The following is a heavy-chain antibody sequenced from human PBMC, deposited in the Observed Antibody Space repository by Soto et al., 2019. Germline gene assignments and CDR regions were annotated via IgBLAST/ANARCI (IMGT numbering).Heavy chain of an antibody. D-gene: IGHD3-10*01. CDR2: IFYTGIT. J-gene: IGHJ4*02. CDR1: GGSISKSIYY. CDR3: ASVSFGGSPQAHFDY. V-gene: IGHV4-39*01. Sequence: PSETLSLTCTVSGGSISKSIYYWGWNRLPPGKGRDWIGNIFYTGITGYKPSLNSRVTISVDTSRNQFSLKLTSVTAAYTAVYYCASVSFGGSPQAHFDYWGQGTLVTVS.